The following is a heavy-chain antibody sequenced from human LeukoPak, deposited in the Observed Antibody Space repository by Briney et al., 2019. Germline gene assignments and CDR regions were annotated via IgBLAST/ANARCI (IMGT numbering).Heavy chain of an antibody. D-gene: IGHD3-22*01. J-gene: IGHJ4*02. CDR1: GFTFSIYA. Sequence: GGSLRLSCAASGFTFSIYAMSWVRQAPGKGLQWVSSITSSGDGTYYADSVKGRFTISRDNSENMLYLQLNSLRVEDTAVYFCAKDRPNYYGSNGHYYRRDGDYWGQGTLVTVSS. CDR3: AKDRPNYYGSNGHYYRRDGDY. V-gene: IGHV3-23*01. CDR2: ITSSGDGT.